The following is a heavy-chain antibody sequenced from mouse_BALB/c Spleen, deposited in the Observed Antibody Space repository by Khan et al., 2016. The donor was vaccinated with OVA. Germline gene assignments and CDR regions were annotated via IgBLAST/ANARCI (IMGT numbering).Heavy chain of an antibody. D-gene: IGHD2-14*01. CDR3: ARSTYRYAFAY. CDR2: MISSGYT. CDR1: GDSISSGY. Sequence: MQLEESGPSLVQPSQTLSLTCSVTGDSISSGYWSWIRKFPGNKLEYMGYMISSGYTYYNPSLKSRISITRHTSKNQYYLQLNSLTTEDTATYYCARSTYRYAFAYWGQGTLVTVSA. J-gene: IGHJ3*01. V-gene: IGHV3-8*02.